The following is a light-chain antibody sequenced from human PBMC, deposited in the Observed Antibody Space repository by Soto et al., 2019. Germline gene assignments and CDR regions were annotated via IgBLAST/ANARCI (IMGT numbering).Light chain of an antibody. J-gene: IGKJ2*01. V-gene: IGKV1-5*01. Sequence: EIELTQSPSSLSASVGDRVTITCRTSHSFSRFLNWYQQKPGKAPKLLISDVSTLERGVPSRFSGSGSATEFTLTINGLQPDDFATYYCQQYKDYVYTFGQGTKVESK. CDR3: QQYKDYVYT. CDR1: HSFSRF. CDR2: DVS.